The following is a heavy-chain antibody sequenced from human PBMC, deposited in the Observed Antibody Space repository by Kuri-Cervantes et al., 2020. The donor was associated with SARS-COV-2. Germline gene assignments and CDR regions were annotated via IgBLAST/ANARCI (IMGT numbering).Heavy chain of an antibody. CDR3: ATSSMIVIGAWFDP. CDR2: FDPEDGET. J-gene: IGHJ5*02. V-gene: IGHV1-24*01. D-gene: IGHD3-22*01. CDR1: GGTFSSYA. Sequence: ASVKVSCKASGGTFSSYAISWVRQAPGQGLEWMGGFDPEDGETIYAQKFQGRVTMTEDTSTDTAYMELSSLRSEDTAVYYCATSSMIVIGAWFDPWGQGTLVTVSS.